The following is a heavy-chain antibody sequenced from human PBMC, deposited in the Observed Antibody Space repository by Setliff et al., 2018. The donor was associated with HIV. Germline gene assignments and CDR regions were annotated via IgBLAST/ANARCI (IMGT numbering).Heavy chain of an antibody. Sequence: PGGSLSLSCAASGFTFGSQWMHWVRQAPGKGLVWVSRIRPDGSVINYAGSVKGRFTISRDNAKNTRYLQMNGLRAEDTAVYYCVRGIVGDSVFKYWGQGTQVTVSS. CDR2: IRPDGSVI. CDR3: VRGIVGDSVFKY. V-gene: IGHV3-74*01. J-gene: IGHJ4*02. D-gene: IGHD1-26*01. CDR1: GFTFGSQW.